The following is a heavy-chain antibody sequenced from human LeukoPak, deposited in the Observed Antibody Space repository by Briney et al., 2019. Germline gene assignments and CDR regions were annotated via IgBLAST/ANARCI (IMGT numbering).Heavy chain of an antibody. J-gene: IGHJ4*02. Sequence: SQTLSLTCTVSGGSISSGNYYWSWIRQPAGKGLEWIGRIYTSGGTNYNPSLKSRVTISVDTSKNQFSLKLSSVTAADTAVYYCARLPHYYGSGSYYTGEDYWGQGTLVTVSS. CDR3: ARLPHYYGSGSYYTGEDY. V-gene: IGHV4-61*02. CDR1: GGSISSGNYY. CDR2: IYTSGGT. D-gene: IGHD3-10*01.